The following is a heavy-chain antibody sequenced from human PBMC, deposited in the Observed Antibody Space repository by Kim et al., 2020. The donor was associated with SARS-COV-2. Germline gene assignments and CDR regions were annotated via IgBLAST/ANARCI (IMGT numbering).Heavy chain of an antibody. J-gene: IGHJ4*01. Sequence: SETLSLTCSVSGGSFSSFYWSWVRQTPGKGLDWIGNVYYTGSTNYNPSFSSRVTISVDTSKSRSSRKLNSLTAADPAVYYCAWGILGSWWYGEPHSYYFDSWRQGSLLHVSS. V-gene: IGHV4-59*01. CDR3: AWGILGSWWYGEPHSYYFDS. CDR1: GGSFSSFY. D-gene: IGHD2-15*01. CDR2: VYYTGST.